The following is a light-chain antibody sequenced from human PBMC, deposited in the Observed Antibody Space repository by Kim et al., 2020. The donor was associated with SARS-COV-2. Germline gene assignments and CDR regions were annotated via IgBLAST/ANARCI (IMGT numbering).Light chain of an antibody. CDR3: QQYISYPWT. CDR2: DAS. J-gene: IGKJ1*01. V-gene: IGKV1-5*01. Sequence: ASVGDRVTITCRASQSLGNWLAWDQQKPEKAPNLLIYDASTLQGGVPSRFSGSGSGTDFTLTISGLQPDDFATYYCQQYISYPWTFGRGTKVEIK. CDR1: QSLGNW.